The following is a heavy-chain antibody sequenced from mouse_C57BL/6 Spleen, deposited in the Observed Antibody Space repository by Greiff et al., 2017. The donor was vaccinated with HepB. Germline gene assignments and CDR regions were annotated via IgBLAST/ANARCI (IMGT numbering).Heavy chain of an antibody. J-gene: IGHJ2*01. CDR3: ARGGYDGYYGGGFDY. V-gene: IGHV1-64*01. Sequence: QVQLQQPGAELVKPGASVKLSCKASGYTFTSYWMHWVKQRPGQGLEWIGMIHPNSGSTNYNEKFKSKATLTVDKSSSTAYMQLSSLTSEDSAVYYCARGGYDGYYGGGFDYWGQGTTLTVSS. CDR1: GYTFTSYW. D-gene: IGHD2-3*01. CDR2: IHPNSGST.